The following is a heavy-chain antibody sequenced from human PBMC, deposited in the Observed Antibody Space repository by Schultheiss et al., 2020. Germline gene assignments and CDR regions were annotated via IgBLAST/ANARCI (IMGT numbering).Heavy chain of an antibody. CDR1: GFTFSSYG. CDR3: ARDTVGYDFDY. V-gene: IGHV3-30*03. J-gene: IGHJ4*02. Sequence: GGSLRLSCAASGFTFSSYGMHWVRQAPGKGLEWVAVISYDGSNKYYADSVKGRFTISRDNSKNTLYLQMNSLRAEDTAVYYCARDTVGYDFDYWGQGTLVTVSS. CDR2: ISYDGSNK. D-gene: IGHD5-12*01.